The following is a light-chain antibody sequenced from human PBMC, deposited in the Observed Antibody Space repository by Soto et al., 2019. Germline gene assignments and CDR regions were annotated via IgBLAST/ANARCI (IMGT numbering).Light chain of an antibody. CDR2: DAS. J-gene: IGKJ2*01. V-gene: IGKV3-11*01. CDR1: QSVSSY. Sequence: EIVLSKSPATLSLSPGERATLSCRASQSVSSYLAWYQQKPGQAPRLLIYDASNRATGIPARFSGSGYGTDFTHTISSLEPEDCAVYYCQQRSNWPMYTFGQGTKLEIK. CDR3: QQRSNWPMYT.